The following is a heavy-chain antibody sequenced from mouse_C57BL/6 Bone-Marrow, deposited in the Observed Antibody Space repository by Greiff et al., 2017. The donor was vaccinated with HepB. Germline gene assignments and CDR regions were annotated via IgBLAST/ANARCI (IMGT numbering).Heavy chain of an antibody. CDR1: GYTFTSYG. J-gene: IGHJ2*01. D-gene: IGHD3-2*02. V-gene: IGHV1-81*01. CDR3: ARPGPEGYYFDY. CDR2: IYPRSGNT. Sequence: VQLQQSGAELARPGASVKLSCKASGYTFTSYGISWVKQRTGQGLEWIGEIYPRSGNTYYNEKFKGKATLTADKSSSTAYMELRSLTSEDSAVYFCARPGPEGYYFDYWGQGTTLTVSS.